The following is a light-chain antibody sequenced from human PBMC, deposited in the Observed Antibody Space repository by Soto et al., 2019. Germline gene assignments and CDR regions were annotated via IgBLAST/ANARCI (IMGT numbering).Light chain of an antibody. CDR2: DAS. V-gene: IGKV3-11*01. CDR3: QQRYTWPLT. Sequence: EIVLTQSPATLSLSPGERATLSCRASQSISIYLAWYQQKPGQAPRLLIYDASNRATGIPARFSGSGSGTDFTLTISSLEPEDFATYYCQQRYTWPLTFGGGTQVEIK. J-gene: IGKJ4*01. CDR1: QSISIY.